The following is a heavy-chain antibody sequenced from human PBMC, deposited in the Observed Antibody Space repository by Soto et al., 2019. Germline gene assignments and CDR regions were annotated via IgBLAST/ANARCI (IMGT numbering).Heavy chain of an antibody. V-gene: IGHV4-39*01. J-gene: IGHJ6*02. CDR1: GVSVISSGYY. D-gene: IGHD4-17*01. Sequence: HLRLQESGPGLVKPSETLSLTCTVSGVSVISSGYYWGWIRQPPGKGLEWIGDIYSSGSTYYNSSLESRVTISVDTSKNQFSLKLSSVTAADTAVYDCATKYNYGDFYQYDGMDVWGQGTTVTV. CDR3: ATKYNYGDFYQYDGMDV. CDR2: IYSSGST.